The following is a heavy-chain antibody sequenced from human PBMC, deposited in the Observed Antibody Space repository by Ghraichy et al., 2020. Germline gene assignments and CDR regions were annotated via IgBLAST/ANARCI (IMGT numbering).Heavy chain of an antibody. CDR1: GGSFSGYY. J-gene: IGHJ5*02. D-gene: IGHD3-3*01. CDR2: INHSGST. CDR3: ARGVYYDFWSGCRFDP. Sequence: SETLSLTCAVYGGSFSGYYWSWIRQPPGKGLEWIGEINHSGSTNYNPSLKSRVTISVDTSKNQFSLKLSSVTAADTAVYYCARGVYYDFWSGCRFDPWGQGTLVTVSS. V-gene: IGHV4-34*01.